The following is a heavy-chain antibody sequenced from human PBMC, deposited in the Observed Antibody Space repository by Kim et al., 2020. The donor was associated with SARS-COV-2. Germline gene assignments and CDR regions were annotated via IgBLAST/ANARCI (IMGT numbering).Heavy chain of an antibody. Sequence: GGSLRLSCAASGFTFSSYGMHWVRQAPGKGLEWVAVISYDGSNKYYADSVKGRFTISRDNSKNTLYLQMNSLRAEDTAVYYCAKDRVRWILPHHFDYWGQGTLVTVSS. J-gene: IGHJ4*02. D-gene: IGHD5-12*01. CDR1: GFTFSSYG. CDR2: ISYDGSNK. CDR3: AKDRVRWILPHHFDY. V-gene: IGHV3-30*18.